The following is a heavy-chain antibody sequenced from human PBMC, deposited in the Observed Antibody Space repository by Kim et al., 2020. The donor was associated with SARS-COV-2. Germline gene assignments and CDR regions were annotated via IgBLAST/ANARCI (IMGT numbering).Heavy chain of an antibody. CDR2: INAGNGNT. CDR3: ARSSVITFGGVIVIPPWFDP. V-gene: IGHV1-3*01. CDR1: GYTFTSYA. J-gene: IGHJ5*02. D-gene: IGHD3-16*02. Sequence: ASVKVSCKASGYTFTSYAMHWVRQAPGQRLEWMGWINAGNGNTKYSQKFQGRVTITRDTSASTAYMELSSLRSEDTAVYYCARSSVITFGGVIVIPPWFDPWGQGTLVTVSS.